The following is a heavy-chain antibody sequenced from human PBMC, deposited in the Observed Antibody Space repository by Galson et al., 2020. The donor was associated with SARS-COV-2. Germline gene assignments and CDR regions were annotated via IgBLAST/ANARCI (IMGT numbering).Heavy chain of an antibody. J-gene: IGHJ4*02. V-gene: IGHV3-74*01. D-gene: IGHD7-27*01. CDR1: GFTFSRHW. CDR2: INRDGSGT. CDR3: ARGHWGRDY. Sequence: GESLKISCAVSGFTFSRHWMHWVRQVPGKGLVWVSRINRDGSGTRYADSVKGRFTISRDNAKNTLYLQMNSLRAEDTAMYYCARGHWGRDYWGQGTLVTVSS.